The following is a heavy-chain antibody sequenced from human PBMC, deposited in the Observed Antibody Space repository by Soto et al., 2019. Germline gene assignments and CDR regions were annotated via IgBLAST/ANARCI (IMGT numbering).Heavy chain of an antibody. D-gene: IGHD2-15*01. CDR2: ISSNGGST. J-gene: IGHJ3*02. CDR1: GFTFSNYD. CDR3: VKAPRDYCSGGSCFPDAFDI. Sequence: PGGSLRLSCAASGFTFSNYDMRWIRQARGKGLEWVSSISSNGGSTYYADSVKGRFTISRDNSKNTLYLQMSSLRAEDTAVYYCVKAPRDYCSGGSCFPDAFDIWGQGTMVTVSS. V-gene: IGHV3-64D*06.